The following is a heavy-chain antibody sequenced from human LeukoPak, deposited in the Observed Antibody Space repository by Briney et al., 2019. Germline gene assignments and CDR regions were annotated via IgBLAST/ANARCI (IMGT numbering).Heavy chain of an antibody. V-gene: IGHV3-7*01. Sequence: GGSLRLSCAASGFAFSSYWMSWVRQAPGKGLEWVANIKQDGSEKYYVDSVKGRFTISRDNAKNSLYLQVNSLRAEDTAVYYCARTQYCVNGVCQKTAYYFDYWGQGTLVTVSS. D-gene: IGHD2-8*01. CDR3: ARTQYCVNGVCQKTAYYFDY. CDR2: IKQDGSEK. CDR1: GFAFSSYW. J-gene: IGHJ4*02.